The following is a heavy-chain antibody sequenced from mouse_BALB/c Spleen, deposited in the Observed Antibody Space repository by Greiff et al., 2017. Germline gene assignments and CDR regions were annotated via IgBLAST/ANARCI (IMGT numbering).Heavy chain of an antibody. V-gene: IGHV1S81*02. CDR3: ARWGGYDEGFAY. D-gene: IGHD2-2*01. Sequence: QVQLQQPGAELVKPGASVKLSCKASGYTFTSYWMHWVKQRPGQGLEWIGEINPSNGRTNYNEKFKSKATLTVDKSSSTAYMQLSSLTSEDSAVYYCARWGGYDEGFAYWGQGTLVTVSA. J-gene: IGHJ3*01. CDR1: GYTFTSYW. CDR2: INPSNGRT.